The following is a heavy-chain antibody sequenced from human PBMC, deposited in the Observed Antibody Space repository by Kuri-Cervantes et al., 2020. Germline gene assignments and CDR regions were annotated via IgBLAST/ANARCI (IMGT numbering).Heavy chain of an antibody. V-gene: IGHV3-48*01. CDR1: GFTFSSYS. CDR2: ISRSSSTI. J-gene: IGHJ4*02. D-gene: IGHD3-22*01. CDR3: ASTYYYDTSGYYTRHFDY. Sequence: GGSLRLSCAASGFTFSSYSMNWVRQAPGKGLEWLSYISRSSSTIYYADSVKGRFTISRDNAKNSLYLQMNSLRAEDTAVYYCASTYYYDTSGYYTRHFDYWGQGTLVTVSS.